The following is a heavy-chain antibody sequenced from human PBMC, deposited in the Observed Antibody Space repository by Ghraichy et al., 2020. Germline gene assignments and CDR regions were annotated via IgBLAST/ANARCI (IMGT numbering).Heavy chain of an antibody. V-gene: IGHV2-5*01. CDR3: AHRRVGSGMAY. CDR2: IHWNDDN. Sequence: SGPTLVKPTQTLTLTCTFSGSSLSTSGVGVGWVRQPPGKALEWLAVIHWNDDNHCSPSLKSRLTITKDTAKNQVVLTLTNMDPVDTATYYCAHRRVGSGMAYWGQGTLVTVSS. J-gene: IGHJ4*02. CDR1: GSSLSTSGVG. D-gene: IGHD5-24*01.